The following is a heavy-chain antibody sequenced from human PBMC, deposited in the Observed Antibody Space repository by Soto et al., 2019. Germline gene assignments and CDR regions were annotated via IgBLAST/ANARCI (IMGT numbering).Heavy chain of an antibody. CDR3: ASLYGDYVSY. CDR1: GGSISSSSYY. J-gene: IGHJ4*02. CDR2: IYYSGRT. V-gene: IGHV4-39*01. D-gene: IGHD4-17*01. Sequence: QLQLQESGPGLVKPSETLSLTCTVSGGSISSSSYYWGWIRQPPGKGLEWIGSIYYSGRTYYNPALKMRVTISVDTSKNRFSLKLSSVTAADTAVYYCASLYGDYVSYWGQGTLVTVSS.